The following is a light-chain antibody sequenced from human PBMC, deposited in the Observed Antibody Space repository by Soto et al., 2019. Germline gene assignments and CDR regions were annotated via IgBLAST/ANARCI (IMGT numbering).Light chain of an antibody. V-gene: IGKV1-5*01. CDR2: GAS. CDR3: QQYNRNTWS. CDR1: QSVGTW. Sequence: DIQMTQSPSTLSASVGGRVTINCRASQSVGTWVAWYQQKPGKAPKLLIYGASNLESGVPSRFSGSGSGTEFTLTITTLQPDDFATYFCQQYNRNTWSFGPGTKVDIK. J-gene: IGKJ1*01.